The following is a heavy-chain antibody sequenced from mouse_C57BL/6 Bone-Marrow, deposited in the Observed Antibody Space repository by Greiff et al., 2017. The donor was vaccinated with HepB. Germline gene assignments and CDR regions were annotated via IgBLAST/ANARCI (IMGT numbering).Heavy chain of an antibody. CDR2: IYPGSGST. D-gene: IGHD2-3*01. Sequence: QVQLKQSGAELVKPGASVKMSCKASGYTFTSYWITWVKQRPGQGLEWIGDIYPGSGSTNYNEKFKSKATLTVDTSSSTAYMQLSSLTSEDSAVYYCARDDGYYLAWFAYWGQGTLVTVSA. CDR3: ARDDGYYLAWFAY. CDR1: GYTFTSYW. J-gene: IGHJ3*01. V-gene: IGHV1-55*01.